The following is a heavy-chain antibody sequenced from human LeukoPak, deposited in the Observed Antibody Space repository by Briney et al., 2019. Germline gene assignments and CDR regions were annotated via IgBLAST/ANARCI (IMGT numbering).Heavy chain of an antibody. Sequence: GAPVKVSCKASGYSFTSFDINWVRQVTGQGLEWMGWMNPNSGNTGYAQKFQGRVTMTRNTSISTAYMELSSLRSEDTAVYFCVRGGLNDYGDFEFDYWGQGTLVTVSS. CDR2: MNPNSGNT. D-gene: IGHD4-17*01. CDR3: VRGGLNDYGDFEFDY. CDR1: GYSFTSFD. J-gene: IGHJ4*02. V-gene: IGHV1-8*01.